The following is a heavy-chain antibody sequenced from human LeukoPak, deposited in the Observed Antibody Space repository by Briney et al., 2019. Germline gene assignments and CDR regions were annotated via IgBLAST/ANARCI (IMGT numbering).Heavy chain of an antibody. CDR3: ASLHYGRLKYFQH. D-gene: IGHD3-10*01. CDR1: GGSISSSSYY. Sequence: SETLSLTCTVSGGSISSSSYYWGWIRQPPGKGLEWIGSIYYSGSTNYNPSLKSRVTISVDTSQNQFSLTLSSVTAADTAVYYCASLHYGRLKYFQHWGQGTLVTVSS. V-gene: IGHV4-39*07. CDR2: IYYSGST. J-gene: IGHJ1*01.